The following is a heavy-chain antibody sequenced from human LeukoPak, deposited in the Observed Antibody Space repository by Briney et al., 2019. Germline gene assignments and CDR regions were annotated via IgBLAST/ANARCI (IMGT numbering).Heavy chain of an antibody. Sequence: GASVKVSCKASGNTFTRNYMHWVRQAPGQGLEWMGIINPSGDSSSYAQKFQGRVTLTRDTSTSTVYMELSSLRSEDTAVYYCARDGDASGRSLFDPWGQGTLVTVSS. CDR3: ARDGDASGRSLFDP. CDR1: GNTFTRNY. J-gene: IGHJ5*02. V-gene: IGHV1-46*01. CDR2: INPSGDSS. D-gene: IGHD3-10*01.